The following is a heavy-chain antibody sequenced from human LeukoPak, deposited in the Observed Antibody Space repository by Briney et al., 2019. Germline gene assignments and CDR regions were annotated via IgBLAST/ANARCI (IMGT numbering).Heavy chain of an antibody. CDR2: ISAYNGNT. Sequence: ASVKVSCKASGYTFTSYGISWVRQAPGQGLEWMGWISAYNGNTNYAQKLQGRVTMTTDTSTSTAYMELRSLRSDDTAVYYCARENTAMASGAFDIWGQGTMVTVSS. V-gene: IGHV1-18*01. J-gene: IGHJ3*02. CDR1: GYTFTSYG. D-gene: IGHD5-18*01. CDR3: ARENTAMASGAFDI.